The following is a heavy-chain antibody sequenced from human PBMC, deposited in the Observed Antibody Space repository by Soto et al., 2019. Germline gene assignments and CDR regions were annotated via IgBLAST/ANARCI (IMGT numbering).Heavy chain of an antibody. CDR1: GFTFSTYT. J-gene: IGHJ4*02. Sequence: GGSLRLSCAASGFTFSTYTMSWVRQAPGKGLEWVSAISGSGFSTSYADSVKGRFTVSRDNSKNTLYLQMNSLRAEDTAVYYCAKAPVYDSSGYSFDQWGQGTLVTFSS. V-gene: IGHV3-23*01. D-gene: IGHD3-22*01. CDR3: AKAPVYDSSGYSFDQ. CDR2: ISGSGFST.